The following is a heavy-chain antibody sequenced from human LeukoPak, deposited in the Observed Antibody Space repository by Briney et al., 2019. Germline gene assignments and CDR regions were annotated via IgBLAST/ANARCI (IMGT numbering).Heavy chain of an antibody. CDR2: FDPEEDGT. D-gene: IGHD6-13*01. Sequence: ASVKLSCKVFGYTVSEVSIHWVRQAPGIGLQWMGGFDPEEDGTIYAQKFEDRVTMTEDTSTDTAFMELSGLTPDDTAVYYCARLIRSYTTWYQDFWGQGTLVTVSS. J-gene: IGHJ4*02. V-gene: IGHV1-24*01. CDR1: GYTVSEVS. CDR3: ARLIRSYTTWYQDF.